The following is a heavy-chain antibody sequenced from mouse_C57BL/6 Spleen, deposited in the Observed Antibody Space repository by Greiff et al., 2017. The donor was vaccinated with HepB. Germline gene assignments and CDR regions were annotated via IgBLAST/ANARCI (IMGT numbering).Heavy chain of an antibody. V-gene: IGHV5-17*01. CDR3: ARQTTRAWFAY. D-gene: IGHD2-12*01. Sequence: EVQRVESGGGLVKPGGSLKLSCAASGFTFSDYGMHWVRQAPEKGLEWVAYISSGSSTIYYADTVKGRFTISRDNAKNTLFLQMTSLRSEDTAMYYCARQTTRAWFAYWGQGTLVTVSA. CDR1: GFTFSDYG. CDR2: ISSGSSTI. J-gene: IGHJ3*01.